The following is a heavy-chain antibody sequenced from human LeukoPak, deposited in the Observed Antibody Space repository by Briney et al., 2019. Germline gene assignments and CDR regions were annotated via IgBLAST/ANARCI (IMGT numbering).Heavy chain of an antibody. CDR1: GFTFSHYG. CDR3: ASPVHYYDSSGIGDY. D-gene: IGHD3-22*01. Sequence: PGGSLRLSCEASGFTFSHYGMHWVRQAPGKGLEWVSYISSSGSTIYYADSVKGRFTISRDNAKNSLYLQMNSLRAEDTAVYYCASPVHYYDSSGIGDYWGQGTLVTVSS. J-gene: IGHJ4*02. CDR2: ISSSGSTI. V-gene: IGHV3-48*04.